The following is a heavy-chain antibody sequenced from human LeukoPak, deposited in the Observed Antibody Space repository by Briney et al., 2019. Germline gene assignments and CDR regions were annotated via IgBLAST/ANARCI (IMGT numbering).Heavy chain of an antibody. Sequence: ASVEVSCKASGYTFVSYGVTWVRQAPGQGLEWMGWISGFNGNTNYAQKFQGRVTMTTDTSTSTAYMELRSLRSDDTAVYFCARADSVDYYDATGYYYGWFDSWGQGTLVTVSS. V-gene: IGHV1-18*01. CDR1: GYTFVSYG. J-gene: IGHJ5*01. CDR2: ISGFNGNT. D-gene: IGHD3-22*01. CDR3: ARADSVDYYDATGYYYGWFDS.